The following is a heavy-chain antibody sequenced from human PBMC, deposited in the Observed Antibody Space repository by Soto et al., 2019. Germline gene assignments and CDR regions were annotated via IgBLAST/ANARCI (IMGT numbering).Heavy chain of an antibody. J-gene: IGHJ6*02. CDR3: AREKLSGSYPLGYYYYGMDV. D-gene: IGHD1-26*01. Sequence: EVQLVESGGGLVQPGGSLRLSCAASGFTFSSYDMHWVRQATGKGLEWVSAIGTAGDTYYPGSVKGRFTISRENAKNSLYLQMNSLRAGDTAVYYCAREKLSGSYPLGYYYYGMDVWGQGTTVTVSS. CDR1: GFTFSSYD. V-gene: IGHV3-13*04. CDR2: IGTAGDT.